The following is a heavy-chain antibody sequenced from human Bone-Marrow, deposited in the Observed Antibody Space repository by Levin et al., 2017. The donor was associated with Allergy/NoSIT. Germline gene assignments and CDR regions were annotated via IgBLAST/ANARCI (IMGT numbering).Heavy chain of an antibody. CDR3: AKDRGWYGDAFDI. CDR2: LSGSGGNT. V-gene: IGHV3-23*01. CDR1: GFTFSRYG. D-gene: IGHD6-19*01. J-gene: IGHJ3*02. Sequence: GASVKVSCAASGFTFSRYGMSWVRQAPGRGLEWVSALSGSGGNTYYADSVKGRFTISRDNSKNTLFLQMNSLRVEDTAVYYCAKDRGWYGDAFDIWGQGTMVTVSS.